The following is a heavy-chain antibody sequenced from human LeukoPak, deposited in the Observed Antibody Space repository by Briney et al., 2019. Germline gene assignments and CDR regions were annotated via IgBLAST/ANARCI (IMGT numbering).Heavy chain of an antibody. V-gene: IGHV4-59*01. D-gene: IGHD6-6*01. Sequence: SETLSLTCTVSGGSISSYYWSWIRQPPGKGLEWIGYIYYSGSTNYNPSLKSRVTISVDTSKNQFSLKLSSVTAAGTAVYYCARDTGGAARPRAFDIWGQGTMVTVSS. CDR3: ARDTGGAARPRAFDI. CDR1: GGSISSYY. CDR2: IYYSGST. J-gene: IGHJ3*02.